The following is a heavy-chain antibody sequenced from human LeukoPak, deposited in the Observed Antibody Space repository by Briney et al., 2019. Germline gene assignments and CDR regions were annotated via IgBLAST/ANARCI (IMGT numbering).Heavy chain of an antibody. J-gene: IGHJ4*02. CDR2: ISYDGSNK. CDR3: ARPTTVTTLYYFDY. Sequence: GGSLRLSCAASGFTFSSYGMHWVRQAPGKGLEWVAVISYDGSNKYYADSVKGRFTISRDNAKNSLYLQMNSLRAEDTAVYYCARPTTVTTLYYFDYWGQGTLVTVSS. V-gene: IGHV3-30*03. CDR1: GFTFSSYG. D-gene: IGHD4-4*01.